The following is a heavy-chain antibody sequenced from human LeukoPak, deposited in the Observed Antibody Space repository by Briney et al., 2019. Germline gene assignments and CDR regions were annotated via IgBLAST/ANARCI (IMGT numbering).Heavy chain of an antibody. CDR3: ARPAGYYNDSSGALRSYYYMDV. Sequence: ASVKVSCKASGYTFTSYDINWVRQATGQGLEWMGWMNPNSGNTGYAQKFQGRVTMTRNTSISTAYMELSSLRSEDTAVYYCARPAGYYNDSSGALRSYYYMDVWGKGTTVTVSS. D-gene: IGHD3-22*01. J-gene: IGHJ6*03. CDR1: GYTFTSYD. V-gene: IGHV1-8*01. CDR2: MNPNSGNT.